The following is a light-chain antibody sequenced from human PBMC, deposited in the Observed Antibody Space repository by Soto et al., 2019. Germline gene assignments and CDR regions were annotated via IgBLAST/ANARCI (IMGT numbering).Light chain of an antibody. V-gene: IGKV3-20*01. CDR2: GAG. CDR3: QQYGSSPLT. CDR1: QSVTRY. Sequence: VLTQSPVNLSLSPGESATLSCRASQSVTRYIAWYQQKPGQAPRLLIYGAGSRGTGTPDRIRGTGSGTDFTLTISRLEPEDSAVYYCQQYGSSPLTLGGGTKVDIK. J-gene: IGKJ4*01.